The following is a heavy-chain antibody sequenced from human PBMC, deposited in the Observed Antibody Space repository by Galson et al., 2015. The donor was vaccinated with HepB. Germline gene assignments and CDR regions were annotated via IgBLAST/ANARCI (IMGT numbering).Heavy chain of an antibody. J-gene: IGHJ2*01. CDR2: IIPILDIT. Sequence: SVKVSCKASGGTFSRYAITWVRQAPGQGLAWMGRIIPILDITNYAQKFQGRVTITADKSTTTAYMELSSLRSEDTAVYYCARTAAPGYWYFDLWGRGTLVTVSS. D-gene: IGHD6-13*01. V-gene: IGHV1-69*04. CDR3: ARTAAPGYWYFDL. CDR1: GGTFSRYA.